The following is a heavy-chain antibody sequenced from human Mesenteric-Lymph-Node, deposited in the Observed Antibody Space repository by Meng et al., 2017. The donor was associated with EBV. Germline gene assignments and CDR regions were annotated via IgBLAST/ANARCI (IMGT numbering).Heavy chain of an antibody. CDR3: ASQGYYDSGAWGDYFDY. D-gene: IGHD3-22*01. CDR1: GDSVNSATYY. CDR2: VHSTGST. V-gene: IGHV4-61*01. Sequence: QVRRQESGPGLVKPSETLSLTCSVSGDSVNSATYYWSWIRKPPGKGLEWIASVHSTGSTNYNPSLMSRVTISLDTSKSQFSLTLTYVTAADTAVYYCASQGYYDSGAWGDYFDYWGQGSLVTVSS. J-gene: IGHJ4*02.